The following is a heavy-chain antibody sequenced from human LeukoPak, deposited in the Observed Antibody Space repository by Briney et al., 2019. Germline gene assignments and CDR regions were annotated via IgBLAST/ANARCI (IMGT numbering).Heavy chain of an antibody. D-gene: IGHD1-1*01. J-gene: IGHJ3*01. V-gene: IGHV3-66*02. Sequence: PGGSLRLSCVASGFSVSSKYMSWVRQAPGKGLEWVSVLFSGGSTHYVDSVRGRFTISRDESKNTLFLQMNSLRVEDTAVYYCVRSTLDAFDLWGQGTMDTVSS. CDR1: GFSVSSKY. CDR3: VRSTLDAFDL. CDR2: LFSGGST.